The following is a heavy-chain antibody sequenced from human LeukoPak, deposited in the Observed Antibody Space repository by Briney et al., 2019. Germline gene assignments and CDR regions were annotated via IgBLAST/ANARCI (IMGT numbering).Heavy chain of an antibody. CDR2: IYTSGST. V-gene: IGHV4-61*02. CDR3: ARTLERWLQPRFDY. Sequence: SETLSLTCTVSGGSISSGSYYWSWIRQPAGKGLEWIGRIYTSGSTNYNPSLKSRVTISVDTSKNQFSLKLSSVTAADTAVYYCARTLERWLQPRFDYWGQGTLVTVSS. D-gene: IGHD5-24*01. CDR1: GGSISSGSYY. J-gene: IGHJ4*02.